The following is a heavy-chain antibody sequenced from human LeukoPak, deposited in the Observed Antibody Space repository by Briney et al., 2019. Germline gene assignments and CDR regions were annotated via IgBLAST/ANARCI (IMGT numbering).Heavy chain of an antibody. V-gene: IGHV3-21*01. J-gene: IGHJ4*02. Sequence: GGSLRLSCSASGFTFSSYSMNWVRQAPGKGLGWVSSISSSSSNIYYADSVKGRFTISRDNAKNSLYLQMNSLRAEDTAVYYCARTYSGSYYVRYYFDYWGQGTMVTVSS. CDR3: ARTYSGSYYVRYYFDY. CDR2: ISSSSSNI. CDR1: GFTFSSYS. D-gene: IGHD1-26*01.